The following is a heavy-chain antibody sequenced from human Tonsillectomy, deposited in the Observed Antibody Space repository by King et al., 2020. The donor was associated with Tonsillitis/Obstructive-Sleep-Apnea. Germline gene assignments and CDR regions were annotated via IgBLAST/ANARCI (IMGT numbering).Heavy chain of an antibody. V-gene: IGHV4-34*01. J-gene: IGHJ4*02. CDR3: AREGGVEMATIGAEFDY. CDR1: GGSCSGYY. D-gene: IGHD5-24*01. Sequence: VQLQQWGAGLLKPSETLSLTCAVYGGSCSGYYWSWIRQPPGKGLEWFGEINHSGSTNYNPYLKSRLTISVDTSKNQCSLKLSSVTAADTAVYDCAREGGVEMATIGAEFDYWGQGTLVTVSS. CDR2: INHSGST.